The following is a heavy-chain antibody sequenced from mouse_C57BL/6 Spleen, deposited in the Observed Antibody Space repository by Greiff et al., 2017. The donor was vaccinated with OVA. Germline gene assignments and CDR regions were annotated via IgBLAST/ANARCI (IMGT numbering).Heavy chain of an antibody. CDR1: GYTFTSYW. V-gene: IGHV1-72*01. CDR3: ARDDHFDD. D-gene: IGHD2-3*01. J-gene: IGHJ2*01. Sequence: QVQLQQPGAELVKPGASVKLSCKASGYTFTSYWMHWVKQRPGRGLEWIGRIDPNSGGTKYNEKFKGKATLTVDKPSSTAFMQLSSRTSDDSAGYYGARDDHFDDWGQGTTLTVSS. CDR2: IDPNSGGT.